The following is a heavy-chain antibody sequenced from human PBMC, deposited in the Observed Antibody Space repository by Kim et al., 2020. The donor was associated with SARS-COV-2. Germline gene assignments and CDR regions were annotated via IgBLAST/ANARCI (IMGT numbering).Heavy chain of an antibody. Sequence: GGSLRLSCAASGFTFSNYAMSWVRQAPGKGLEWVSSISGSGGRTYSADSVKGRFTISRDNSKNTLYLQMNSLTAKDTAVYYCAKEEEYISSYHVDYWGQGHLDTVS. D-gene: IGHD6-13*01. CDR1: GFTFSNYA. CDR3: AKEEEYISSYHVDY. J-gene: IGHJ4*02. CDR2: ISGSGGRT. V-gene: IGHV3-23*01.